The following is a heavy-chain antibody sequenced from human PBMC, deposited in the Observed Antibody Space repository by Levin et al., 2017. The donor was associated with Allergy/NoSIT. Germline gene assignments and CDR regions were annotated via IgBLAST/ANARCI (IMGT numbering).Heavy chain of an antibody. CDR2: IIPIFGTA. D-gene: IGHD3-16*01. Sequence: SVKVSCKASGGTFSSYAISWVRQAPGQGLEWMGGIIPIFGTANYAQKFQGRVTITADKSTSTAYMELSSLRSEDTAVYYCAREPYDYMWGSYAFDIWGQGTMVTVSS. J-gene: IGHJ3*02. CDR1: GGTFSSYA. CDR3: AREPYDYMWGSYAFDI. V-gene: IGHV1-69*06.